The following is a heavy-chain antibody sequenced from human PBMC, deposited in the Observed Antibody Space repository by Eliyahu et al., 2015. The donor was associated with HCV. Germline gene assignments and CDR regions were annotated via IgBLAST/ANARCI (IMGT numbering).Heavy chain of an antibody. CDR2: IKEDGSEK. CDR1: GFTFRNYW. V-gene: IGHV3-7*01. CDR3: AREGRTEGVDV. J-gene: IGHJ6*02. Sequence: EGELMESGGGLVHPGGSLRLSCVVSGFTFRNYWMHWVRQAPGKGLEWVGNIKEDGSEKNYVNSVKGRFTISRDNSNNSLYLQLNSLTVEDTAIYYCAREGRTEGVDVWGLGTTVIVSS.